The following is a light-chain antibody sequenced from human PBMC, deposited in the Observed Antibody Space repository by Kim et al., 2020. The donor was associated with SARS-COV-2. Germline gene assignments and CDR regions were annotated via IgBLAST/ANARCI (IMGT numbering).Light chain of an antibody. CDR1: RRVVGDYNY. CDR3: SSYAGTYSSWV. J-gene: IGLJ3*02. Sequence: QFAPISCTGARRVVGDYNYVSRYQHHPGKAPKLMIFDVTNRPSGVPDRFSGSKSGNTASLTISGLQAEDEADYYCSSYAGTYSSWVFGGGTRLPVL. V-gene: IGLV2-11*01. CDR2: DVT.